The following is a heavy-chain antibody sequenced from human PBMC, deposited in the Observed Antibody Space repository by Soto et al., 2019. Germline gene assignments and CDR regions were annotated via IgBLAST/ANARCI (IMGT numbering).Heavy chain of an antibody. CDR3: SNWFDP. Sequence: EVQLVESGGGLVQPGGSLRLSCAASGFTFSTYSMHWVRQAPGKGLVWVSRINSDGSSTYYADSLKGRFTISRDNAKNTLYLQMNSLRAEDTAVYYCSNWFDPWGQGTLVTVSS. CDR2: INSDGSST. J-gene: IGHJ5*02. V-gene: IGHV3-74*01. CDR1: GFTFSTYS.